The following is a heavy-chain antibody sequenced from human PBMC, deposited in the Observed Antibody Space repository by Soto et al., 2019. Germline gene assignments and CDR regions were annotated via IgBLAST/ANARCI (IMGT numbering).Heavy chain of an antibody. Sequence: QVQLVQSGAEVKKPGASVKVSCKASGYTFTGYYMHWVRQAPGQGLEWMGWINPNSGGTNYAQKFQGRVTMTRDTSISTAYMELSSLRSDDTAMYYCARDITMVRGVQGDYWGQGTLVTVSS. D-gene: IGHD3-10*01. CDR3: ARDITMVRGVQGDY. CDR2: INPNSGGT. CDR1: GYTFTGYY. J-gene: IGHJ4*02. V-gene: IGHV1-2*02.